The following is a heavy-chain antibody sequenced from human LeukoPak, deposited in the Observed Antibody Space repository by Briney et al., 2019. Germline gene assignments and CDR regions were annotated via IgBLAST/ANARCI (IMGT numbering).Heavy chain of an antibody. CDR3: ARVYYDSSGSDAFDI. Sequence: PSETLSLTCTVSGGSISSYYWSWIRQPAGKVLEWIGRIYTSGSTSYNPSLKSRVTMSVDTSKNQFSLKLSSVTAADTAVYYCARVYYDSSGSDAFDIWGQGTMVTVSS. V-gene: IGHV4-4*07. CDR2: IYTSGST. CDR1: GGSISSYY. J-gene: IGHJ3*02. D-gene: IGHD3-22*01.